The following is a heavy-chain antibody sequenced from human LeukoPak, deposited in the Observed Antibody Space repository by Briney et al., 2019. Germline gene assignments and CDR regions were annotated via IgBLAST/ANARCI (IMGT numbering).Heavy chain of an antibody. Sequence: ASVKVSCKASGYTFTSYDINWVRQATGQGLEWMGWMNPNSGNTGYAQKFQGRVTMTRNTFISTAYMELSSLRSEDTAVYYCARAGITMVRGVIEGDAFDIWGQGTMVTVSS. D-gene: IGHD3-10*01. CDR1: GYTFTSYD. V-gene: IGHV1-8*01. J-gene: IGHJ3*02. CDR3: ARAGITMVRGVIEGDAFDI. CDR2: MNPNSGNT.